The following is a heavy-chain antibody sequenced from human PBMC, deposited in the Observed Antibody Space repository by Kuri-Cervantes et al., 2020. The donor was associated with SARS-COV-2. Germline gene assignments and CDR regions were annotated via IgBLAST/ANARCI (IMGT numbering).Heavy chain of an antibody. J-gene: IGHJ4*02. V-gene: IGHV3-30*02. Sequence: GGSLRLSCAASGFTFSSYGMHWVRQAPGKGLEWVAFIRYDGSNKYYADSVKGRFTISRDNSKNTLYLQMNSLRAEDTAVYYCARQGLTRRTYYFDYWGQGTLVTVSS. CDR1: GFTFSSYG. CDR2: IRYDGSNK. CDR3: ARQGLTRRTYYFDY. D-gene: IGHD2-8*01.